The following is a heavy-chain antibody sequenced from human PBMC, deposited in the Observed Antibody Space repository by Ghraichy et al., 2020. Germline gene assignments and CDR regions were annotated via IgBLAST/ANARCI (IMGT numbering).Heavy chain of an antibody. CDR2: IYYSGST. CDR3: ARLGAGQWLVISGGIDY. J-gene: IGHJ4*02. D-gene: IGHD6-19*01. Sequence: SQTLSLTCTVSGGSISSSSYYWGWIRQPPGKGLEWIGSIYYSGSTYYNPSLKSRVTISVDTSKNQFSLKLSSVTAADTAVYYCARLGAGQWLVISGGIDYWGQGTLVTVSS. V-gene: IGHV4-39*01. CDR1: GGSISSSSYY.